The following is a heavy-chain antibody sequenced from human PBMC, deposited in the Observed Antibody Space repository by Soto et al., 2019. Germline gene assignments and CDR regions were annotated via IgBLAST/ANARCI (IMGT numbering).Heavy chain of an antibody. Sequence: SVKVSCKASGGTFSSYAISWVRQAPGQGLEWMGGTIPIFGTANYAQKFQGRVTITADKSTSTAYMELSSLRSEDTAVYYCARDPHCSSTSCLRYAFDIWGQGTMVTVS. CDR1: GGTFSSYA. V-gene: IGHV1-69*06. J-gene: IGHJ3*02. CDR3: ARDPHCSSTSCLRYAFDI. CDR2: TIPIFGTA. D-gene: IGHD2-2*01.